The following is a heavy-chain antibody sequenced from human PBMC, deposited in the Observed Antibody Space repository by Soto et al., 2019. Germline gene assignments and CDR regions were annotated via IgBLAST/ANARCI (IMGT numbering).Heavy chain of an antibody. Sequence: GGSLRLSCAASGFTFSSYGMHWVRQAPGKGLEWVAVISYDGSNKYYADSVKGRFTISRDNSKNTLYLQMNSLRAEDTAVYYCAKTRDYYDSSGPRQYYYYYYGMDVWGQGTTVTVSS. D-gene: IGHD3-22*01. J-gene: IGHJ6*02. CDR3: AKTRDYYDSSGPRQYYYYYYGMDV. CDR1: GFTFSSYG. CDR2: ISYDGSNK. V-gene: IGHV3-30*18.